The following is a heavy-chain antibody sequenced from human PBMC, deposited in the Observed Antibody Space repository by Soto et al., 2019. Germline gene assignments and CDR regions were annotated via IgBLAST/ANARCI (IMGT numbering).Heavy chain of an antibody. CDR3: ARGGYGDY. CDR1: GYGFTTYG. Sequence: QVHLVQSGAEVKKPGASVKVSCKGSGYGFTTYGITWVRQAPGQGLEWMAWISAHNGNTNYAQKVQGRGTVTRDTSTSTAYRELRSLRYDDTAVYYCARGGYGDYWGQGALVTVSS. V-gene: IGHV1-18*01. D-gene: IGHD1-1*01. CDR2: ISAHNGNT. J-gene: IGHJ4*02.